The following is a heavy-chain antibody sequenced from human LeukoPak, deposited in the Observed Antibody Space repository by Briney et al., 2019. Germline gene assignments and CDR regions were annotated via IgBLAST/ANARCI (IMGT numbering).Heavy chain of an antibody. Sequence: ASVKVSCKASGYTFTSYYMHWVRQATGQGREWMGIINPSGGSTSYAQKFQGRVIMTRDKSTSTDYMELSSLRSEDTAVYYCARDNSMRDTAWWFDPWGQGTLVTVSS. J-gene: IGHJ5*02. V-gene: IGHV1-46*01. CDR1: GYTFTSYY. CDR2: INPSGGST. D-gene: IGHD2-21*02. CDR3: ARDNSMRDTAWWFDP.